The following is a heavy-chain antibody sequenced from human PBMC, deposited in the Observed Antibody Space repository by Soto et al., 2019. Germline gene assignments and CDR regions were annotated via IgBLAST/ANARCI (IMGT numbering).Heavy chain of an antibody. CDR2: ISYDGSNK. D-gene: IGHD3-22*01. Sequence: QVQLVESGGGVVQPGRSLRLSCAASGFTFSSYAMHWVRQAPGKGLEWVAVISYDGSNKYYADSVKGRFTISRDNSKNTLYLQMNSLRAEDTAVYYCVISYYDSSGYYSPQPFQHWGQGTLVTVSS. V-gene: IGHV3-30-3*01. J-gene: IGHJ1*01. CDR1: GFTFSSYA. CDR3: VISYYDSSGYYSPQPFQH.